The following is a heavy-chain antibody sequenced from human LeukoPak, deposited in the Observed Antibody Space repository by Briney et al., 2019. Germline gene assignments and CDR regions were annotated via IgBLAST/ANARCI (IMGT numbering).Heavy chain of an antibody. CDR2: IYSGGTT. CDR1: GFTVSSNY. J-gene: IGHJ4*02. V-gene: IGHV3-53*01. Sequence: GGSLRLSCAASGFTVSSNYMSWVRQAPGKGLEWVSVIYSGGTTFYADSVKGRFTISRDNAKNTLFLQINSLRAEDTAVYYCAREILAPGKTHDYWGQGTLVTVSS. CDR3: AREILAPGKTHDY.